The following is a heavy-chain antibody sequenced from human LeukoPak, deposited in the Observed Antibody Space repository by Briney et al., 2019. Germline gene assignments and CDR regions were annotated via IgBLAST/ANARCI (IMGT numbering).Heavy chain of an antibody. CDR2: MNPNSGNT. D-gene: IGHD2-15*01. CDR1: GYTFTSYD. CDR3: ARDEVVAAPNYFGMVV. V-gene: IGHV1-8*01. J-gene: IGHJ6*02. Sequence: ASVKVSCKASGYTFTSYDVNWVRQATGQGLEWMGWMNPNSGNTGLAQKFQGRVTLTRDTSLSTAYMELSNLRSDDTAVYYCARDEVVAAPNYFGMVVWGQGTTVTVSS.